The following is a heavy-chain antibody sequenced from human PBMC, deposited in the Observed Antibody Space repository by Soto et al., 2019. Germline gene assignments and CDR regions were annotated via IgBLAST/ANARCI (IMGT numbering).Heavy chain of an antibody. Sequence: EVQLLESGGGLVQPGGSLRLSCAASGFTFSSYAMSWVRQAPGKGLEWVSAISGSGGSTYYADSVKGRFTISRDNSTNTLYRQMNSLRAEDTAVYYCAKVDYGDYVMGFGLDWGQGTLVTVSS. CDR1: GFTFSSYA. J-gene: IGHJ4*02. D-gene: IGHD4-17*01. CDR2: ISGSGGST. CDR3: AKVDYGDYVMGFGLD. V-gene: IGHV3-23*01.